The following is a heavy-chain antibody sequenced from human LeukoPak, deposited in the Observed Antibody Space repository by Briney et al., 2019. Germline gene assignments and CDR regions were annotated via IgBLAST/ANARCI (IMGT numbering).Heavy chain of an antibody. D-gene: IGHD6-6*01. V-gene: IGHV3-23*01. CDR3: AKDARRGYSSSSRNWFDP. J-gene: IGHJ5*02. CDR2: ISGSGGST. Sequence: GGSLRLSCAASGFTFSSYAMSWVRQAPGKGLEWVSAISGSGGSTYYADSVKGRFTISRHNSENTLYLQMNSLRAEDTAVYYCAKDARRGYSSSSRNWFDPWGQGTLITVSS. CDR1: GFTFSSYA.